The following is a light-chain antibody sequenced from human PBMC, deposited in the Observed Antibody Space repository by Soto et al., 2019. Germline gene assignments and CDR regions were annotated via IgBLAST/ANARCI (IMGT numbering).Light chain of an antibody. CDR2: EVS. Sequence: QSVLTPPASVSGSPGQSITISCTATSSDVGGYNYVSWFQQHPVKAPKLMICEVSNRPSGVSNRFSGSKSGNTASLSTSGLQAETEADYYCSSYRSSNTYVFGTGTKVTV. CDR1: SSDVGGYNY. CDR3: SSYRSSNTYV. V-gene: IGLV2-14*01. J-gene: IGLJ1*01.